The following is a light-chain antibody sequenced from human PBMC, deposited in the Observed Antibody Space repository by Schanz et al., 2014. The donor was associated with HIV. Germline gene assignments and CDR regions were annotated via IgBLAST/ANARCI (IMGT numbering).Light chain of an antibody. J-gene: IGLJ1*01. Sequence: QSVLTQPPSASGTPGQRVTISRSGSSSNFRSNAVNWYQQLPGTAPKLLIYNTYHRPSGVPDRFSGSESGTSASLAITGLQTEDEAEYYCQSYDSRLSGVFGTGTKLTVL. CDR1: SSNFRSNA. V-gene: IGLV1-44*01. CDR3: QSYDSRLSGV. CDR2: NTY.